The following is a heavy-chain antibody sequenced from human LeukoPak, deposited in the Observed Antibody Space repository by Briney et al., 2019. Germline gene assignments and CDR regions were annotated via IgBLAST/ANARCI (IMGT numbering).Heavy chain of an antibody. CDR3: ARDHSSGWYRGAFDI. Sequence: SETLSLTCTVSGGSISSYYWSWIRQPPGKGLEWIGYIYYSGGTNYNPSLKSRVTISVDMSKNQFSLKLNSVTAADTAVYYCARDHSSGWYRGAFDIWGQGTMVTVSS. CDR2: IYYSGGT. V-gene: IGHV4-59*01. D-gene: IGHD6-19*01. J-gene: IGHJ3*02. CDR1: GGSISSYY.